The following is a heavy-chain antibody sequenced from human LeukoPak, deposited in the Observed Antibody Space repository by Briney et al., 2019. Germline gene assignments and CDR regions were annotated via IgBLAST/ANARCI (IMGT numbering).Heavy chain of an antibody. CDR1: GGSVSSGSYY. CDR2: IYYSGST. Sequence: SETLSLTCTVSGGSVSSGSYYWSWIRQPPGKGLEWIGYIYYSGSTNYNPSLKSRVTISVDTSKNQFSLKLSSVTAADTAVYYCARGEGATPYYFDYWGQGTLVTVSS. CDR3: ARGEGATPYYFDY. V-gene: IGHV4-61*01. D-gene: IGHD1-26*01. J-gene: IGHJ4*02.